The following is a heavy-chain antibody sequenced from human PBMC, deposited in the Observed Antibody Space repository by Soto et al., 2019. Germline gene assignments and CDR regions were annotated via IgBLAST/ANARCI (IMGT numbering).Heavy chain of an antibody. CDR1: GGIFTRYD. D-gene: IGHD3-10*02. J-gene: IGHJ4*02. V-gene: IGHV1-69*01. CDR3: AINEGRDVSTFDY. CDR2: IIPIFGTA. Sequence: QVPLVQSGDEVKTPGSSVKVSCKASGGIFTRYDIRWVRQAPGQGLEWMGAIIPIFGTANYAQKFQGRVTITADATTSTAYMELSSLRSEDTAMYYCAINEGRDVSTFDYWGQGTLVTVSS.